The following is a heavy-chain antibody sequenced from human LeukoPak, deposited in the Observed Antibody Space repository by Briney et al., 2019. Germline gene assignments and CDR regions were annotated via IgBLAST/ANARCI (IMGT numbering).Heavy chain of an antibody. CDR3: ARHSARRDFDL. Sequence: SETLSLTCTVSGGFISGSCWSWIRQPPGKGLEWIGYIYYSESTNYNPSLKSRVTISVDTSKNQFSLKLTSVIAEDTPVYYCARHSARRDFDLWGGGTLVTVSS. CDR2: IYYSEST. CDR1: GGFISGSC. J-gene: IGHJ2*01. V-gene: IGHV4-59*08. D-gene: IGHD6-25*01.